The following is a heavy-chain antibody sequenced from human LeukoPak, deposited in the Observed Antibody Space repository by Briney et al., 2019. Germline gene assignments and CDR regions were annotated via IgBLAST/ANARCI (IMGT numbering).Heavy chain of an antibody. Sequence: GRSLRLSRAASGFTVSSSYIRWVRQAPGKGLEWVSIISSAGTTYYADSVKGRFTISRDNSKNTVYLQVNSLRDEDTAVYYCARDLEAANTYYFDYWGQGTMVTVSS. D-gene: IGHD6-13*01. J-gene: IGHJ4*02. CDR1: GFTVSSSY. V-gene: IGHV3-66*01. CDR3: ARDLEAANTYYFDY. CDR2: ISSAGTT.